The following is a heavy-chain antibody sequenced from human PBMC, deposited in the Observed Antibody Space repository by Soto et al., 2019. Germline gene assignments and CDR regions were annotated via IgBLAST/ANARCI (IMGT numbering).Heavy chain of an antibody. CDR3: TRDRRITMVRGVIVDYYYYMDV. CDR1: GFTFGDYA. CDR2: IRSKAYGGTT. J-gene: IGHJ6*03. Sequence: PGGSLRLSCTASGFTFGDYAMSWFRQAPGKGLEWVGFIRSKAYGGTTEYAASVKGRFTISRDDSKSIAYLQMNSLKTEDTAVYYCTRDRRITMVRGVIVDYYYYMDVWGKGTTVTVSS. D-gene: IGHD3-10*01. V-gene: IGHV3-49*03.